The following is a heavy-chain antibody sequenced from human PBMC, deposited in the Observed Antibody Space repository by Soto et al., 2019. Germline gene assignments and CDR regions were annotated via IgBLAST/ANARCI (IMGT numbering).Heavy chain of an antibody. CDR1: GYTFSSYD. CDR3: ARTDGDLDV. Sequence: QVQLVQSGAEVKKPGASVKVSCKASGYTFSSYDINWVRQATGQGLEWMGWMNPKSGHTGSAQKFQGRVTMTRDTSISTAYMELSSLRSEDAAIYSCARTDGDLDVWGKGTTVTVSS. J-gene: IGHJ6*04. D-gene: IGHD4-17*01. V-gene: IGHV1-8*01. CDR2: MNPKSGHT.